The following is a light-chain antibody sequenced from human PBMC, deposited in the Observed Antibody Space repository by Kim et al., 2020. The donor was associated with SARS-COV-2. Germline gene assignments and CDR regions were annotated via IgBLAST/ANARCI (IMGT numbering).Light chain of an antibody. J-gene: IGKJ1*01. CDR2: GAS. Sequence: EIVLTQSPGTLSLSPGERATLSCRASQSASSNYLAWYQQKPGQAPRLLIYGASSRATGIPDRFSGSGSGTDFTLTISRLEPEDFAVYYCQQYGSSPGTFGQGTTVEIK. CDR1: QSASSNY. CDR3: QQYGSSPGT. V-gene: IGKV3-20*01.